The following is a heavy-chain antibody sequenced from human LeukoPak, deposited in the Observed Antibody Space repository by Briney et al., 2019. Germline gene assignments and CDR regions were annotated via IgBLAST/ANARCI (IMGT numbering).Heavy chain of an antibody. CDR3: ARLSSGWNFDY. J-gene: IGHJ4*02. V-gene: IGHV5-51*01. CDR1: GYSFTRNW. Sequence: GESLKISCKGDGYSFTRNWIGWVRQMPGKGLEWMGIIYPADSDTRYSPSFQGQVTISADKSISTAYLQWSSLKASDTAMYYCARLSSGWNFDYWGQGTLVTVSS. CDR2: IYPADSDT. D-gene: IGHD6-19*01.